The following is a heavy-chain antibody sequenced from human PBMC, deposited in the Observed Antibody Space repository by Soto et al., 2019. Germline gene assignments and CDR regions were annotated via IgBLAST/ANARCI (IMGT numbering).Heavy chain of an antibody. CDR2: IYYSGST. CDR1: GGSVSSGSYY. D-gene: IGHD2-21*02. Sequence: PSETLSLTCTVSGGSVSSGSYYWSWIRQPPGKGLEWIGYIYYSGSTNYNPSLKSRVTISVDTSKNQFSLKLSSVTAADTAVYYCARESWAYCGGDCYHFDYWGQGTLATVSS. J-gene: IGHJ4*02. CDR3: ARESWAYCGGDCYHFDY. V-gene: IGHV4-61*01.